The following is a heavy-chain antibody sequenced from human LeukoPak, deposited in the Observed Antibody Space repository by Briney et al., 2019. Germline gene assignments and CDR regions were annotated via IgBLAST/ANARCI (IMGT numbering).Heavy chain of an antibody. D-gene: IGHD3-10*01. V-gene: IGHV3-23*01. CDR3: AKEYYYGSGTYYNVDY. J-gene: IGHJ4*02. CDR2: ISSSGGRT. Sequence: GGSLRLSCAASGFTFSNYAMSWVRQAPGKGLEWVSAISSSGGRTYYADSVKGRFTLSRDNSKNTLYLQMNSLRAEDTAVYYCAKEYYYGSGTYYNVDYWGQGTLVTVSS. CDR1: GFTFSNYA.